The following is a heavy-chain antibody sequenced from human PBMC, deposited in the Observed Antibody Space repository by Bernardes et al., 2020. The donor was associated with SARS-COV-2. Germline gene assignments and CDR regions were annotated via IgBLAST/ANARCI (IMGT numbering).Heavy chain of an antibody. CDR2: ISGSGGGT. D-gene: IGHD6-13*01. V-gene: IGHV3-23*01. CDR1: GFTFSSYA. CDR3: TKDRSSSWYEPFDY. J-gene: IGHJ4*02. Sequence: GGSLRLSCAASGFTFSSYALSWVRQAPGKGLEWVSAISGSGGGTYYADSGKGRFTISRDNSKNTLYLQMKSLRAEDTAVYYCTKDRSSSWYEPFDYWGQGTLVTVSS.